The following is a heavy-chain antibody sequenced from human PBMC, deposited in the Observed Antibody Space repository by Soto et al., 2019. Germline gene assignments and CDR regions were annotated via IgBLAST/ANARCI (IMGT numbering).Heavy chain of an antibody. V-gene: IGHV1-3*01. CDR1: GYTFTSYA. CDR2: INAGNGNT. Sequence: ASVKVSCKASGYTFTSYAMHWVRQAPGQRLEWMGWINAGNGNTKYSQKFQGRVTITRDTSASTAYMELSSLRSEDTAVYYCVKGVGHSSGWYMDYWGQGTLVTVS. J-gene: IGHJ4*02. CDR3: VKGVGHSSGWYMDY. D-gene: IGHD6-19*01.